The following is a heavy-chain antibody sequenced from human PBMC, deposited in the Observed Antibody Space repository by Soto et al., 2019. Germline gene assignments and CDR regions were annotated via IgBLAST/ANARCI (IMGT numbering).Heavy chain of an antibody. CDR3: ARGGSGSYYTNYYYGMDV. V-gene: IGHV4-34*01. Sequence: LSLTCAVYGGSFSGYYWSWIRQPPGKGLEWIGEINHSGSTNYNPSLKSRVTISVDTSKNQFSLKLSSVTAADTAVYYCARGGSGSYYTNYYYGMDVWGQGTTVTVSS. CDR2: INHSGST. D-gene: IGHD3-10*01. CDR1: GGSFSGYY. J-gene: IGHJ6*02.